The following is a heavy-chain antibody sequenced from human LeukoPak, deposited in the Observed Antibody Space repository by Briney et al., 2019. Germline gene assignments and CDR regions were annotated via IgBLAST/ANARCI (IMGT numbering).Heavy chain of an antibody. Sequence: GGSLRLSCAASGFTFSSYWMTWVRQAPGSGLEWVANIKEDGSEKNYVDSARGRFTISRDSAKNSVYLEMHSLRVEGTAVYYCVRDMDLWGQGTTVTVSS. CDR1: GFTFSSYW. J-gene: IGHJ6*02. CDR2: IKEDGSEK. CDR3: VRDMDL. V-gene: IGHV3-7*01.